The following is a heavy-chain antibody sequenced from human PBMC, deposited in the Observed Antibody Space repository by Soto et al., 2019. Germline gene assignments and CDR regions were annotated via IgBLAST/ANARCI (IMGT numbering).Heavy chain of an antibody. J-gene: IGHJ6*02. Sequence: PGESLKISCKGSGYSFTSYWIGWVRQMPGKGLEWMGIIYPGDSDTRYSPSFQGQVTISADKSISTAYLQWSSLKASDTAMYYCSGGGVRGVITRTRDYYGMDVWGQGTTVTVSS. CDR3: SGGGVRGVITRTRDYYGMDV. V-gene: IGHV5-51*01. D-gene: IGHD3-10*01. CDR1: GYSFTSYW. CDR2: IYPGDSDT.